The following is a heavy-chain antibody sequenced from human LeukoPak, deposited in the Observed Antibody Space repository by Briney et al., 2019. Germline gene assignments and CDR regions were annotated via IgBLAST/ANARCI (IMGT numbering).Heavy chain of an antibody. Sequence: PGGSLRLSCAASGFTFNTYTINWVRQAPGKGLEWVAVISSGGSVDYYADFVRGRFTVSRDNSKNTLYLQVNSLRVEDTAVYYCTREGMGTTFSAWFDPWGQGTLVTVPS. V-gene: IGHV3-30*03. D-gene: IGHD1-7*01. CDR3: TREGMGTTFSAWFDP. J-gene: IGHJ5*02. CDR1: GFTFNTYT. CDR2: ISSGGSVD.